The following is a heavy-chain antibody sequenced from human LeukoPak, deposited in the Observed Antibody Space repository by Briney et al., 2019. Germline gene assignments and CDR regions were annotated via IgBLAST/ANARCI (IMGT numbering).Heavy chain of an antibody. D-gene: IGHD6-19*01. Sequence: ASVKVSCKASGYTFTGYYSHWVRQAPGQGLEWMGWINPNSGGTDYAQKFQGRVTMTRDTSISTAYMELSRLRSDDTAVYYCARDRIAVAGTVDSWGQGTLVTVSS. CDR3: ARDRIAVAGTVDS. V-gene: IGHV1-2*02. J-gene: IGHJ4*02. CDR1: GYTFTGYY. CDR2: INPNSGGT.